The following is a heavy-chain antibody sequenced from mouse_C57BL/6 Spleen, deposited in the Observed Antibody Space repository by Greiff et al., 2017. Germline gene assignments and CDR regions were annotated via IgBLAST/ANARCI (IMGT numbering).Heavy chain of an antibody. V-gene: IGHV1-63*01. D-gene: IGHD2-1*01. CDR1: GYTFTNYW. Sequence: QVQLQQSGAELVRPGTSVKMSCKASGYTFTNYWIGWAKQRPGHGLEWIGDIYPGGGYTTYNEKFKGKATLTADKSSSTAYMQFSSLTSEDSAIYYCARRGGYGNYTAYAMDYWGQGTSVTVSS. J-gene: IGHJ4*01. CDR2: IYPGGGYT. CDR3: ARRGGYGNYTAYAMDY.